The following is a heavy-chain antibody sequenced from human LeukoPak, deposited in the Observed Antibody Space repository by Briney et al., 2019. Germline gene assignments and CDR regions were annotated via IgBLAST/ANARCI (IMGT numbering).Heavy chain of an antibody. J-gene: IGHJ4*02. Sequence: SETLSLTCAVYGGSFSGYSWNWIRQPPVKGLEWIGEINHSGGTNYNPSLKSRVTISVDTSKKQFSLKLSSVTAADTAVYYCAREGAHFCLDYWGQGTLVTVSS. CDR2: INHSGGT. V-gene: IGHV4-34*01. CDR3: AREGAHFCLDY. CDR1: GGSFSGYS. D-gene: IGHD3-3*02.